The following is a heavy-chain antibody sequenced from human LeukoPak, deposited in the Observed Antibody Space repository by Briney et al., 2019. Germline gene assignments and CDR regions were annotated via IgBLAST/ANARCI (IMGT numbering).Heavy chain of an antibody. D-gene: IGHD6-13*01. CDR3: ARPIAAAGTWYFDY. CDR2: ISSSSSYI. J-gene: IGHJ4*02. V-gene: IGHV3-21*01. Sequence: GGSLRLSCAASGFTFSSYSMNWVRQAPGKGLEWVPSISSSSSYIYYADSVKGRFTISRDNAKNSLYLQMNSLRAEDTAVYYCARPIAAAGTWYFDYWGQGTLVTVSS. CDR1: GFTFSSYS.